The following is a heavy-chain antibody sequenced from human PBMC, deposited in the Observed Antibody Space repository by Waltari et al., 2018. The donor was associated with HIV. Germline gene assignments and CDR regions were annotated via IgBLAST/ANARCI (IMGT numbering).Heavy chain of an antibody. CDR1: GGYISSRNW. D-gene: IGHD6-19*01. Sequence: QVQLQESGPGLVKPSGNLSLTCAVSGGYISSRNWWSWVRQPRGKGLEWIGEIYHIGSTNYNPSLKSRVTISVDKSKNQFSLKLSSVTAADTAVYYCARGAGSSGWYRGGFDYWGQGTLVTVSS. V-gene: IGHV4-4*02. CDR3: ARGAGSSGWYRGGFDY. J-gene: IGHJ4*02. CDR2: IYHIGST.